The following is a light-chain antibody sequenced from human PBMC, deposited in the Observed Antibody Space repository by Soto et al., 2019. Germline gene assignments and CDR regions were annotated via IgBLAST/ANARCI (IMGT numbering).Light chain of an antibody. CDR1: QGISSY. CDR3: QQYDRYPAA. V-gene: IGKV1-8*01. J-gene: IGKJ5*01. Sequence: AIRMTQSPSSLSAATGDRVTITCRASQGISSYLAWYQQKPGKAPKLLIYAASTLQSGVPSRFSGSGSGKEFPRTISFRQSEELANYDCQQYDRYPAAFGQGTRLESK. CDR2: AAS.